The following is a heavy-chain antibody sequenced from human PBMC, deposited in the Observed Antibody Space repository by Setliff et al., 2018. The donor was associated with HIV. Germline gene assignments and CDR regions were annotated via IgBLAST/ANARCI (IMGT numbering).Heavy chain of an antibody. Sequence: RASVKVSCKASGHSFTSYGLNWVRQAPGQGLEWMGGIIPIFNTANYAQKFQGRVTITADESTSTAYMELSSLRSEDTAVYYCARERTTVTPHGLGYIDVWGKGTTVTVSS. D-gene: IGHD4-4*01. CDR2: IIPIFNTA. CDR1: GHSFTSYG. CDR3: ARERTTVTPHGLGYIDV. V-gene: IGHV1-69*13. J-gene: IGHJ6*03.